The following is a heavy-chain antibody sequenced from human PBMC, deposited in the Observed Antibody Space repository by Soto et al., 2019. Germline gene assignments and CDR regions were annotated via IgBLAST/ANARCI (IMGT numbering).Heavy chain of an antibody. Sequence: LSLTCAVSGHSISSGYYWGWIRQPPGKGLEWIGNVHHNGNTYYNPSLKSRVTISLRTSKNQFSLKLSSATAADTAVYYCARGADIMATTGDAFDIWGQGTMVTVSS. CDR1: GHSISSGYY. D-gene: IGHD5-12*01. CDR2: VHHNGNT. J-gene: IGHJ3*02. CDR3: ARGADIMATTGDAFDI. V-gene: IGHV4-38-2*01.